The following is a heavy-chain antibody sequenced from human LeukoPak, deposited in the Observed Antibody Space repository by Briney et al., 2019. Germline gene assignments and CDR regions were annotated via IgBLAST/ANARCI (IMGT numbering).Heavy chain of an antibody. J-gene: IGHJ4*02. CDR1: GGSISSYY. CDR2: IYYSGST. D-gene: IGHD5-18*01. CDR3: ARSPSELWLYYFDY. Sequence: PSETLSLTCTVSGGSISSYYWSWIRQPPGKGLEWIGYIYYSGSTNYNPSLKSRVTISVDTSKNQFSLKLSSVTAADTAVYYCARSPSELWLYYFDYWGQGTLVTVSS. V-gene: IGHV4-59*01.